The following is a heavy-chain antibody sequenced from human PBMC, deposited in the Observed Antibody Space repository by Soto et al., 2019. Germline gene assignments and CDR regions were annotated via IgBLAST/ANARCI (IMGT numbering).Heavy chain of an antibody. V-gene: IGHV3-30*18. CDR3: AKEGNKWLRSHEFDY. CDR1: GFTFSSYG. Sequence: QVQLVESGGGVVQPGRSLRLSCAASGFTFSSYGMHWVRQAPGKGLEWVAVISYDGSNKYYADSVKGRFTISRDNSKNTLYLQMNSLRAEDTAVYYFAKEGNKWLRSHEFDYWGQGTLVTVSS. CDR2: ISYDGSNK. D-gene: IGHD5-12*01. J-gene: IGHJ4*02.